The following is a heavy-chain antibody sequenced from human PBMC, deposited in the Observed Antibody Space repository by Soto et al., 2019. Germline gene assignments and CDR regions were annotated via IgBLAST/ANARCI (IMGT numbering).Heavy chain of an antibody. V-gene: IGHV4-30-2*01. CDR2: IYHSGST. CDR1: GGSISSGGYS. J-gene: IGHJ5*02. Sequence: SETLSLTCAVSGGSISSGGYSWSWIRQPPGKGLEWIGYIYHSGSTYYNPSLKSRVTISVGRSKNQFSLKLSSVTAADTAVYYCARVLGYCSGGSCWFDPWGQGTLVTVSS. CDR3: ARVLGYCSGGSCWFDP. D-gene: IGHD2-15*01.